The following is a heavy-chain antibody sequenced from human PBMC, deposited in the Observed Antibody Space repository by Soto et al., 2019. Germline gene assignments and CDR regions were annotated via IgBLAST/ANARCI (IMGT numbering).Heavy chain of an antibody. CDR1: GGSIRSSSYY. CDR3: ARQSPLSKIYYFHFDF. Sequence: QLQLQESGPGLVKSSETLSLTCTVSGGSIRSSSYYWGWIRQPPGKGLEWIGSIYYSGSTYYNPSLESRVTRSVDTSKNQFSLKLSSVTAADTAVYYCARQSPLSKIYYFHFDFWCQGTLVTVSS. V-gene: IGHV4-39*01. D-gene: IGHD1-26*01. J-gene: IGHJ4*02. CDR2: IYYSGST.